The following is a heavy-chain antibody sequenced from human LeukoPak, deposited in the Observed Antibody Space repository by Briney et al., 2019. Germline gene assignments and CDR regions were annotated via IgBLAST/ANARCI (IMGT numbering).Heavy chain of an antibody. J-gene: IGHJ4*02. CDR1: GGSFSGYC. V-gene: IGHV4-34*01. CDR2: LHSSGNT. D-gene: IGHD6-19*01. Sequence: SETLSLTCAVYGGSFSGYCWSWIRQPPGKGLEWIGFLHSSGNTYYSPSLNSRVTMSVDMSNNQFSLILTSVTVADTAVYYCASKRFSSGWAYYFDYWGQGTLVTVSS. CDR3: ASKRFSSGWAYYFDY.